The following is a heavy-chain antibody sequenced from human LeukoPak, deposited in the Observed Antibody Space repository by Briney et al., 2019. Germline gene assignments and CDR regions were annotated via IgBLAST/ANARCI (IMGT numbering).Heavy chain of an antibody. J-gene: IGHJ3*02. D-gene: IGHD3-16*02. V-gene: IGHV4-31*03. Sequence: SQTLSLTCTVSSGSISSRGYYWSWIRQHPGKVLEWIGYNYYSGGTYYNPSLKSRVTISVDTSKNQFSLRLSSVTAADTAVYYCARDPAPGALYDYVWGSYRRGSAFDIWGQGTMVTVSS. CDR3: ARDPAPGALYDYVWGSYRRGSAFDI. CDR1: SGSISSRGYY. CDR2: NYYSGGT.